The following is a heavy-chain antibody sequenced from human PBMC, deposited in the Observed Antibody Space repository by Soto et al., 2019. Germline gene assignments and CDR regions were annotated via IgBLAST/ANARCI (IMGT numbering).Heavy chain of an antibody. CDR3: AKEGGWSYYGYYYYYYGMDV. D-gene: IGHD1-26*01. CDR1: GFTFSSYG. J-gene: IGHJ6*02. V-gene: IGHV3-30*18. Sequence: QVQLVESGGGVVQPGRSLRLSCAASGFTFSSYGMHWVRQAPGKGLEWVAVISYDGSNKYYADSVKGRFTISRDNSKNTLYLQMNSLRAEDTAVYYCAKEGGWSYYGYYYYYYGMDVWGQGTTVTVSS. CDR2: ISYDGSNK.